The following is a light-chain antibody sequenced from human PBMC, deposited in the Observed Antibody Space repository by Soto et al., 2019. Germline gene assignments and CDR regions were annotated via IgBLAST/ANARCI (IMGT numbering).Light chain of an antibody. CDR1: STNIGNNY. CDR3: ESWDSNLSGGV. CDR2: DND. Sequence: QSVLTQPPSVSAAPGQKVTVSCSGSSTNIGNNYVSCYQHHHGTAPTLLIYDNDKRRSAMPDRFSASKTGTSATLDITGLQTGDEADDYCESWDSNLSGGVFGGGTKVTVL. V-gene: IGLV1-51*01. J-gene: IGLJ3*02.